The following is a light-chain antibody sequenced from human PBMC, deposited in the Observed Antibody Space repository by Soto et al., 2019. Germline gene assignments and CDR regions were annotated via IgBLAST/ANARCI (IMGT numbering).Light chain of an antibody. CDR2: RAS. CDR1: QSISGW. J-gene: IGKJ1*01. V-gene: IGKV1-5*03. CDR3: QQYSTYSRT. Sequence: DIQMTQSPSTLSASVGDGVTITCRASQSISGWLAWYQQKPGKAPKLLIYRASTLESGVPSRFSGSGSGTEFTLTISSLQPDDFATYYCQQYSTYSRTFGQGTKVDIK.